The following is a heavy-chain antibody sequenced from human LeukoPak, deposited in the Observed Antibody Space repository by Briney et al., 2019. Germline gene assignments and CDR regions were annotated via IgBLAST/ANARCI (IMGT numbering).Heavy chain of an antibody. Sequence: KPSETLSLTCTVSGGSISSYYWSWIRQPPGKGLEWIGSIYYSGSTYYNPSLKSRVTISVDTSKNQFSLKLSSVTAADTAVYYCARLQVHYYYYMDVWGKGTTVTVSS. CDR1: GGSISSYY. CDR3: ARLQVHYYYYMDV. V-gene: IGHV4-59*05. J-gene: IGHJ6*03. D-gene: IGHD1-1*01. CDR2: IYYSGST.